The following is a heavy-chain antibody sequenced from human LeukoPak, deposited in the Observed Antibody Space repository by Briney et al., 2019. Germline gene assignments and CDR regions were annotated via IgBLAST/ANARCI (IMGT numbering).Heavy chain of an antibody. D-gene: IGHD3-22*01. J-gene: IGHJ4*02. Sequence: PGGSLRLSCVASGFTFSSYWMHWVRQAPGKGLVWASRINSDGSSTSYADSVKGRFTFSRDNAKNTLYLQMKSLRAEDTAVYYCARAYSDSSGYYPPYFDYWGQGSLVTVSS. CDR3: ARAYSDSSGYYPPYFDY. CDR1: GFTFSSYW. V-gene: IGHV3-74*01. CDR2: INSDGSST.